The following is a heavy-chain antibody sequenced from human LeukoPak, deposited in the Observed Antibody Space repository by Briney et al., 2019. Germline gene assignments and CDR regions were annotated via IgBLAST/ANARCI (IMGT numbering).Heavy chain of an antibody. Sequence: GGSLRLSCTASGFTFSDYYMNWIRQAPGKGLECVSYISGRGSDIYYADFVKGRFTISRDNAKNSLYLQMNSLRAEDTAVYYCARFSKGGNSALIDYWGQGTLVTVSS. CDR1: GFTFSDYY. D-gene: IGHD4-23*01. V-gene: IGHV3-11*01. CDR2: ISGRGSDI. J-gene: IGHJ4*02. CDR3: ARFSKGGNSALIDY.